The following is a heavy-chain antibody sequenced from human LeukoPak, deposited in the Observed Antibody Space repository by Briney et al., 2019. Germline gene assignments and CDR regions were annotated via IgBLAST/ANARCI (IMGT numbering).Heavy chain of an antibody. V-gene: IGHV3-33*01. Sequence: GGSLRLSCAASGFTFSSYGMHWVRQAPGKGLEWVAVIWYDGSNKYYADSVKGRFTISRDNAKNLVYLQMTSLRVEDTATYYCAREGSGYDYWGQGTLVVVSS. CDR3: AREGSGYDY. D-gene: IGHD2-15*01. J-gene: IGHJ4*02. CDR1: GFTFSSYG. CDR2: IWYDGSNK.